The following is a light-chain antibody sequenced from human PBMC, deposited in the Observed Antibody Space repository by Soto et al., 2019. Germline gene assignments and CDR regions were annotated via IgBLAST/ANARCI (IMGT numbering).Light chain of an antibody. CDR3: LQDHGDSWT. CDR1: QSISRY. V-gene: IGKV1-39*01. J-gene: IGKJ1*01. Sequence: DIQMTHSPSSLSACVGDIVTITCRASQSISRYLNWYQQKPGKAPNLLIYVASSLQSEVPSRFSGSGSGTEFTLTISSLQPEDFASYYCLQDHGDSWTFGQGTKVDIK. CDR2: VAS.